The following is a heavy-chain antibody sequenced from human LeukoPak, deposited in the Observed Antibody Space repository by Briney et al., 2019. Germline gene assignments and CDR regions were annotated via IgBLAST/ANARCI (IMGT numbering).Heavy chain of an antibody. CDR1: GFTFNSYA. D-gene: IGHD4-11*01. V-gene: IGHV3-23*01. CDR2: ISGSGGNS. Sequence: GGSLRLSCAASGFTFNSYAMSWVRQAPEKGLEWVSAISGSGGNSYYADSVKGRFTISRDNSKNTLSLQMNSLRAEDTAIYYCAKAPRGAVTTFDYWGQGTLVTVSS. J-gene: IGHJ4*02. CDR3: AKAPRGAVTTFDY.